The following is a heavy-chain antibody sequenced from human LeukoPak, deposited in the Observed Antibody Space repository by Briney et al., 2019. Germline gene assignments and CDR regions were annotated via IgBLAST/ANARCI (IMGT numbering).Heavy chain of an antibody. CDR1: GFTFTSFG. Sequence: PGGPLRLSCAASGFTFTSFGMHWVRQAPGKGLEWVAFIRYDGSNKYYADSVKGRFTISRDNSKNTLYLQMNSLRAEDTAVHYCAKGTVARGPSAFDIWGQGTMVTVSS. CDR3: AKGTVARGPSAFDI. CDR2: IRYDGSNK. D-gene: IGHD3/OR15-3a*01. V-gene: IGHV3-30*02. J-gene: IGHJ3*02.